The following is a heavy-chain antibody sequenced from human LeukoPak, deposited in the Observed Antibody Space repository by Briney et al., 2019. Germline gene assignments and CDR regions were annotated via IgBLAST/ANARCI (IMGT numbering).Heavy chain of an antibody. D-gene: IGHD2-2*02. V-gene: IGHV3-23*01. Sequence: GGSLRLSCAASGFTFSNYGMSWVRQAPGKGLEWVSTISVSGSATYNAGSVKGRFTTSREISNNKLYLQMNSLRAEDTAVYYCAKTEAPAAIRAGSDYWGQGTLVTVSS. J-gene: IGHJ4*02. CDR3: AKTEAPAAIRAGSDY. CDR2: ISVSGSAT. CDR1: GFTFSNYG.